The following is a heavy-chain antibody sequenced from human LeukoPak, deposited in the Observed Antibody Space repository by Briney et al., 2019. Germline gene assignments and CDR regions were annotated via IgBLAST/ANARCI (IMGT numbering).Heavy chain of an antibody. CDR3: AREWVVIGYFDY. D-gene: IGHD2-21*01. Sequence: KPSETLSLTCADYGGSFSGYYWSWIRQPPGKELEWIGEINHSGSTNYNPSLKSRVTISVDTSKNQFSLKLSSVTAADTAVYYCAREWVVIGYFDYWGQGTLVTVSS. CDR1: GGSFSGYY. J-gene: IGHJ4*02. CDR2: INHSGST. V-gene: IGHV4-34*01.